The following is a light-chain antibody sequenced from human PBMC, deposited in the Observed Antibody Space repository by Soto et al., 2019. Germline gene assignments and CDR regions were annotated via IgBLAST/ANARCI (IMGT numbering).Light chain of an antibody. Sequence: QSVLTQPPSASASPGQSVTISCTGTSSDIGGYDYVSWYQQHPGKAPKLMIYEVSKRPSGVPDRFSGSKSGNTASLTVSGLQGEDEADYYCNSYAGSNNLIFGGGTKLTVL. CDR3: NSYAGSNNLI. CDR1: SSDIGGYDY. V-gene: IGLV2-8*01. J-gene: IGLJ2*01. CDR2: EVS.